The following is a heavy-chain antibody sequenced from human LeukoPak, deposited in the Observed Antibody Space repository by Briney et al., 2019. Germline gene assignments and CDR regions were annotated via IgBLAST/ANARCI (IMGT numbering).Heavy chain of an antibody. CDR1: GGSISSYY. D-gene: IGHD3-22*01. Sequence: SETLSLTCTVSGGSISSYYWSWIRQPPGKGLEWIGEINHSGSTNYNPSLKSRVTILVDTSKNQFSLKLSSVTAADTAVYYCATLKYYYDSSGYFLGVFDYWGQGNLVTVSS. CDR3: ATLKYYYDSSGYFLGVFDY. V-gene: IGHV4-34*01. J-gene: IGHJ4*02. CDR2: INHSGST.